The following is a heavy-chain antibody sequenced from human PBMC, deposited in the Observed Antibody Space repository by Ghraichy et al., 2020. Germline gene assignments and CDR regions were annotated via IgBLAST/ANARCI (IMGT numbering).Heavy chain of an antibody. D-gene: IGHD3-3*01. V-gene: IGHV3-11*06. CDR3: ARDRLRENDFWSGYWFDP. Sequence: GGSLRLSCAASGFTFSDYYMSWIRQAPGKGLEWVSYISSSSSYTNYADSVKGRFTISRDNAKNSLYLQMNSLRAEDTAVYYCARDRLRENDFWSGYWFDPWGQGTLVTVSS. CDR2: ISSSSSYT. CDR1: GFTFSDYY. J-gene: IGHJ5*02.